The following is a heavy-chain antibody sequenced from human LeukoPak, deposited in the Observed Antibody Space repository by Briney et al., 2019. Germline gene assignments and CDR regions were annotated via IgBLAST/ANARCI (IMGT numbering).Heavy chain of an antibody. CDR1: GYTFTSYG. CDR3: ARARIAAAGIRWFDP. Sequence: ASVKASCKASGYTFTSYGISWVRQAPGQGLEWMGGIIPIFGTANYAQKFQGRVTITADESTSTAYMELSSLRSEDTAVYYCARARIAAAGIRWFDPWGQGTLVTVSS. J-gene: IGHJ5*02. V-gene: IGHV1-69*13. CDR2: IIPIFGTA. D-gene: IGHD6-13*01.